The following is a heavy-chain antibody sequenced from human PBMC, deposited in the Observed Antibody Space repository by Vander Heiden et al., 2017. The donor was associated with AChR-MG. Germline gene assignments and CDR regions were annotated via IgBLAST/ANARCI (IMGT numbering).Heavy chain of an antibody. J-gene: IGHJ6*02. D-gene: IGHD3-10*01. CDR1: GGYFCGYY. V-gene: IGHV4-34*01. CDR2: INHSGST. CDR3: ARGRGRVRGVILYYYYGMDV. Sequence: QVQLQQCGARLLPPSETLSLTCAGDGGYFCGYYWSWIRQPPGKGLEWIGEINHSGSTNYNPSLKSRVTISVDTSKNQFSLKLSSVTAADTAVYYCARGRGRVRGVILYYYYGMDVWGQGTTVTVSS.